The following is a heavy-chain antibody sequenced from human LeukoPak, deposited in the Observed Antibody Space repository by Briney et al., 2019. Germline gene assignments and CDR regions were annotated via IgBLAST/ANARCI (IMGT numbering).Heavy chain of an antibody. CDR2: ISSSGSTI. CDR3: AAAPQTHRYLGY. V-gene: IGHV3-11*04. D-gene: IGHD3-16*02. J-gene: IGHJ4*02. Sequence: KSGGSLRLSCAASGFTFDDYGMSWVRQAPGKGLEWVSYISSSGSTIYYADSVKGRFTISRDNAKNSLYLRMNSLRSEDTAVYYCAAAPQTHRYLGYWGQGTLVTVSS. CDR1: GFTFDDYG.